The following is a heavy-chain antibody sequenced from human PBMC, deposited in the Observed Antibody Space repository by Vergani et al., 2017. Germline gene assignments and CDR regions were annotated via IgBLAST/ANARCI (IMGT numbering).Heavy chain of an antibody. V-gene: IGHV3-23*04. Sequence: EVQLVESGGGLVQPGGSLRLSCAASGFTFSSYAMSWVRQAPGKGLEWVSAISGSGGSTYYADSVKGRFTITRDNSKNTLYLQMNSLRAEDTAVYYCARDIVGALSAFVYWGQGTLVTVSS. J-gene: IGHJ4*02. CDR3: ARDIVGALSAFVY. CDR2: ISGSGGST. D-gene: IGHD1-26*01. CDR1: GFTFSSYA.